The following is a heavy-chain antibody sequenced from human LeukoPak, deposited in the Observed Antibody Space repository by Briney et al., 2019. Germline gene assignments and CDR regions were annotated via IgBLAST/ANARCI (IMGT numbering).Heavy chain of an antibody. CDR2: IYYSGST. CDR3: ARSYYYDSSGRMDV. D-gene: IGHD3-22*01. J-gene: IGHJ6*02. V-gene: IGHV4-39*01. Sequence: PSETLSLTCTVSGGSISSSSYYWGWIRQPPGKGLEWIGSIYYSGSTYYNPSLKSRVTISVDTSKNQFSLKLSSVTAADTAVYYCARSYYYDSSGRMDVWGQGTTVTVSS. CDR1: GGSISSSSYY.